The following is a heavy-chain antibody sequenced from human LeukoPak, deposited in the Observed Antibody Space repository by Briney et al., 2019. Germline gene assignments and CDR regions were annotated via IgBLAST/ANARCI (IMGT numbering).Heavy chain of an antibody. CDR1: GFTFSYYS. Sequence: PGGSLRLSCAASGFTFSYYSMHWVRQAPGKGLEWVSSISSSSSYIYYADSLKGRFTISRDNAKNSLYLQMNSLRAEDTAVYYCARDQYDFWSGYDGMDVWGQGTTVTVSS. D-gene: IGHD3-3*01. CDR2: ISSSSSYI. J-gene: IGHJ6*02. V-gene: IGHV3-21*01. CDR3: ARDQYDFWSGYDGMDV.